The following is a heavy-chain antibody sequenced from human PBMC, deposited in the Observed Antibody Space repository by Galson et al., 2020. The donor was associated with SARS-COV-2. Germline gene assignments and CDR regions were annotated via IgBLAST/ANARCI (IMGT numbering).Heavy chain of an antibody. CDR3: AREGIAAAGTAFDI. CDR2: ISSDGSNK. J-gene: IGHJ3*02. V-gene: IGHV3-30*04. D-gene: IGHD6-13*01. Sequence: GESLKISCAASGFTFSSYAMHWVRQAPGKGLEWVEVISSDGSNKYYADSVKGRFTISRDNSKNTLYLQMNSLRAEDTAVYYCAREGIAAAGTAFDIWGQGTMVTVSS. CDR1: GFTFSSYA.